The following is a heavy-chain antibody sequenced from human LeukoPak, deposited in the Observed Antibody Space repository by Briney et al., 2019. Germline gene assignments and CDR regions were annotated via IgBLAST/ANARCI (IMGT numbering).Heavy chain of an antibody. J-gene: IGHJ4*02. V-gene: IGHV1-8*01. D-gene: IGHD5-12*01. CDR1: GYTFTSYD. CDR2: MNPNSGNT. Sequence: ASVKVSCKASGYTFTSYDINWVRQATGQGLEWMGWMNPNSGNTGYAQKFQGRVTMTRNTSISTAYMELSRLRSDDTAVYYCARVAYGGYDFDYWGQGTLVTVS. CDR3: ARVAYGGYDFDY.